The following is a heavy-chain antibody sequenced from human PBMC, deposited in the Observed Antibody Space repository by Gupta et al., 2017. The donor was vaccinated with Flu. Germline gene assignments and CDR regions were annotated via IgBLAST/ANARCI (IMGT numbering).Heavy chain of an antibody. CDR2: GDHRGRT. Sequence: QVRLLQWGAGLLKPSAPMSLTCSPAGPSFSGYYWSWVRQPPGRGLEWIGEGDHRGRTNFNPALESRLNISIDTSKFQFSMSVSSGTAADTAVYYCLRGFTRIIQGATRLNYYWGQGFLVTVSS. CDR1: GPSFSGYY. J-gene: IGHJ4*02. D-gene: IGHD3-3*01. CDR3: LRGFTRIIQGATRLNYY. V-gene: IGHV4-34*02.